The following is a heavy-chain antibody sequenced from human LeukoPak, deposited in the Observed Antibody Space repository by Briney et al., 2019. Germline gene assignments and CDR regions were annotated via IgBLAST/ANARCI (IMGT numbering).Heavy chain of an antibody. CDR3: ARDARGWSGFDY. CDR1: GGSISSYY. Sequence: SETLSLTCSVSGGSISSYYWSWVRQPAGKGREWIGRIYTTGNTDYNPSLKSRVTMSVDTSKNQFSLNLSSVTAADTAVYYCARDARGWSGFDYWGQGTLVTVSS. V-gene: IGHV4-4*07. CDR2: IYTTGNT. J-gene: IGHJ4*02. D-gene: IGHD3-3*01.